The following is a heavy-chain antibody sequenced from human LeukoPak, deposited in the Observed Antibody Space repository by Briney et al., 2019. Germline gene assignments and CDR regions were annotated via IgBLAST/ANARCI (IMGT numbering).Heavy chain of an antibody. CDR1: GGTFSSYA. CDR3: ASYFDPWGAFDI. J-gene: IGHJ3*02. CDR2: IIPIFGTA. V-gene: IGHV1-69*01. D-gene: IGHD3-16*01. Sequence: SVKVSCKASGGTFSSYAISWVRQAPGQGLEWMGGIIPIFGTANYAQKFQGRVTITADESTSTAYMELSSLRSEDTAVYYCASYFDPWGAFDIWGQGTMVTVSS.